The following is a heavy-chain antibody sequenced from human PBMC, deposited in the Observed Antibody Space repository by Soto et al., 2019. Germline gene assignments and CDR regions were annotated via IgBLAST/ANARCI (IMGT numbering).Heavy chain of an antibody. J-gene: IGHJ6*02. CDR1: GFTFSSYA. Sequence: GSLRLSCAASGFTFSSYAMSWVRPAPGKALEWVSGISGSGGSTYYADSVKGRFTISRDNSKNTLYLQMNSLRAEDTAVYYCAKSSPSAYCGGNCYTPYYYYGMDVWGQGTTVTVS. V-gene: IGHV3-23*01. CDR3: AKSSPSAYCGGNCYTPYYYYGMDV. CDR2: ISGSGGST. D-gene: IGHD2-21*02.